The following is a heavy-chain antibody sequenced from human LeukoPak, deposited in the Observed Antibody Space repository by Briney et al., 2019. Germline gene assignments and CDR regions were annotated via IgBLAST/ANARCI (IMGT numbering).Heavy chain of an antibody. V-gene: IGHV4-59*01. J-gene: IGHJ3*02. CDR3: ARVPDSSGYRPFDI. Sequence: PSETLSLTCAVYGGSFNGYYWTWIRQPPGKGLEWIGYIYYSGSTNYNPSLKSRVTISVDTSKNQFSLKLSSVTAADTAVYYCARVPDSSGYRPFDIWGQGTMVTVSS. CDR1: GGSFNGYY. CDR2: IYYSGST. D-gene: IGHD3-22*01.